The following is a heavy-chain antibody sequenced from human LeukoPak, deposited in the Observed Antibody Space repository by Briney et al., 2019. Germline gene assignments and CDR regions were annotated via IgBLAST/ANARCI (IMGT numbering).Heavy chain of an antibody. Sequence: PSETLSLTCTVSGGSISSHYWSWIRQPPGKGLEWIGYVSYTGSTNYNPSLKSRVTISVETSKNQFSLKLKSVTAADTAVYYCARGGYYGSGNDFRFDPWGQGTLVTVSS. J-gene: IGHJ5*02. CDR1: GGSISSHY. CDR2: VSYTGST. D-gene: IGHD3-10*01. V-gene: IGHV4-59*11. CDR3: ARGGYYGSGNDFRFDP.